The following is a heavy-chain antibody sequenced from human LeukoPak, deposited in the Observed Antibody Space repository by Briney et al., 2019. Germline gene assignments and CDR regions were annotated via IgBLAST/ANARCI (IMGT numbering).Heavy chain of an antibody. CDR1: GYTFTGYY. J-gene: IGHJ5*02. Sequence: ASVKVSCKASGYTFTGYYMHWVRQAPGQGLEWMGWINPNSGGTNYAQKFQGRVTMTRDTSISTAYMELSRLRSDDTAVYYCARDRGSWFGSSGNWFDPWGQGTLVTVSS. CDR3: ARDRGSWFGSSGNWFDP. CDR2: INPNSGGT. V-gene: IGHV1-2*02. D-gene: IGHD6-13*01.